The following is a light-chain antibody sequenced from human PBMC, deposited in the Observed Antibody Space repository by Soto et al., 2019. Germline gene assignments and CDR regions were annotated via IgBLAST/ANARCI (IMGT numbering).Light chain of an antibody. Sequence: QSVLTQPPSASGTPGQRVTNSCSGSTSNIGSHTVNWYQQIPGTAPKLLIYTNDQRPSGVPDRFSGSKSGTSASLAISGLQSEDEANYYCATWDDSLNGPVFGGGTKLTVL. CDR3: ATWDDSLNGPV. J-gene: IGLJ3*02. CDR2: TND. V-gene: IGLV1-44*01. CDR1: TSNIGSHT.